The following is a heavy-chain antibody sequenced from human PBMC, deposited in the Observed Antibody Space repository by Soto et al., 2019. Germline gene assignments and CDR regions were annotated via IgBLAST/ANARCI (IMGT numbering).Heavy chain of an antibody. CDR1: GFTFRSFS. V-gene: IGHV3-48*02. Sequence: GGSLRLSCVAAGFTFRSFSLNRVRQAPGKGLEWVSYISGTDTAYYAASVKGRFTISRDSAKNSVYMHMTSLREEDTAVYYCAAGPADTAFYFDYWGQGTPVTVSS. J-gene: IGHJ4*01. CDR3: AAGPADTAFYFDY. CDR2: ISGTDTA.